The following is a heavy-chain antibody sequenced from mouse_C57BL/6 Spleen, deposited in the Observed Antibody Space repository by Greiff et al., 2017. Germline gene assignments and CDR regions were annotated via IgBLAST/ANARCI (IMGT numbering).Heavy chain of an antibody. CDR1: GYSFTDYY. Sequence: VQLQQSGPELVKPGASVKISCKASGYSFTDYYMNWVKQSNGQSLEWIGVLNPNYGTTSYNQKFKGKDTLTVDPSSSTAYMQLNSLPSEDSAVYYGARALNYYGRVWFAYGGQGTLVTVSA. D-gene: IGHD1-1*01. CDR2: LNPNYGTT. V-gene: IGHV1-39*01. CDR3: ARALNYYGRVWFAY. J-gene: IGHJ3*01.